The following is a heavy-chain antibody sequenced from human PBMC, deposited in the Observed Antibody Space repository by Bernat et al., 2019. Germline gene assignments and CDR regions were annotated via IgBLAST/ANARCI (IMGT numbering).Heavy chain of an antibody. CDR3: AKGGGYNWNPFDY. CDR2: IGGSHDIT. J-gene: IGHJ4*02. D-gene: IGHD1-20*01. Sequence: EVQLLESGGGLVQPGGSLRLSCAASGFTFSSYAMSWVRQAPGKGLEWVSSIGGSHDITYCAYSVKGRFTISRDNSKNTLYLQMISLRADDTAVYYCAKGGGYNWNPFDYWGQGTLVTVSS. CDR1: GFTFSSYA. V-gene: IGHV3-23*01.